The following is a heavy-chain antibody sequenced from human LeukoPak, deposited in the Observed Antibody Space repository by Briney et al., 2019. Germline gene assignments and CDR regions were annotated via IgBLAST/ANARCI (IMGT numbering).Heavy chain of an antibody. V-gene: IGHV3-21*01. CDR1: GSPFSRYS. CDR2: LTGGSGYV. Sequence: GGSLRLSCAASGSPFSRYSMEWGRQAPGKGLEGVSSLTGGSGYVYYADSVKGRFTISRDNAESSLYLQMNSLRAEDTAVYYCARLSRSSYGKYYFDSWGQGTLVTVSS. CDR3: ARLSRSSYGKYYFDS. D-gene: IGHD1-26*01. J-gene: IGHJ4*02.